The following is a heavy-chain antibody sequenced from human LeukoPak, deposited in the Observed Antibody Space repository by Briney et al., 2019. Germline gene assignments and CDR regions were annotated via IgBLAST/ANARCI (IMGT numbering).Heavy chain of an antibody. V-gene: IGHV4-4*07. Sequence: PSETLSLTCTVSGGSISSYYWSWIRQPAGKGLEWIGRIYTSGSTYYNPSLKSRVTISVDTSKDQFSLKLSSVTAADTAVYYCARVFSSSTGVDYWGQGTLVTVSS. CDR3: ARVFSSSTGVDY. CDR2: IYTSGST. J-gene: IGHJ4*02. D-gene: IGHD6-6*01. CDR1: GGSISSYY.